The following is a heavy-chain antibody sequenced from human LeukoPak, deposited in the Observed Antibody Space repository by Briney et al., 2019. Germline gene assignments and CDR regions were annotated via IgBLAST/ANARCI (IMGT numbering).Heavy chain of an antibody. D-gene: IGHD2-8*01. V-gene: IGHV4-61*02. CDR3: ARAGILMVYAAYYYYGMDV. CDR2: IYTSGST. J-gene: IGHJ6*02. Sequence: SQTLSLTCTVSGGSISSGSYYWGWLRQPAGTGLEWIGRIYTSGSTNYNPSLKSRVTISVDTSKNQFSLKLSSVTAADTAVYYCARAGILMVYAAYYYYGMDVWGQGTTVTVSS. CDR1: GGSISSGSYY.